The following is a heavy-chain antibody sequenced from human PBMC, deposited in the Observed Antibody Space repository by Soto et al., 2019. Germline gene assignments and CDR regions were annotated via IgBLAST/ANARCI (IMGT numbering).Heavy chain of an antibody. J-gene: IGHJ4*02. D-gene: IGHD6-19*01. Sequence: QVQLVESGGGLVKPGGSLRLSCAASGFTFSDLYMSWIRQAPGKGLEWVSCIGSSGVNKYYAESVRGRFTISRDNAKNSLYLQMNSLRVEDTAVYYCARDRGAVTGDYFDYWGQGTRVTVSS. CDR2: IGSSGVNK. V-gene: IGHV3-11*01. CDR3: ARDRGAVTGDYFDY. CDR1: GFTFSDLY.